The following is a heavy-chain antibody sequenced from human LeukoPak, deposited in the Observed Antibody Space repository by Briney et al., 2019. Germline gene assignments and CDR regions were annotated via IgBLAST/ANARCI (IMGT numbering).Heavy chain of an antibody. Sequence: SVKVSCKASGDTFTSYAISWVRQAPGQGLEWMGRIIPIFGTANYAQKFQGRVTITTDESTSTAYMELSSLRSEDTAVYYCARAGGSYVAYDYWGQGTLVTVSS. CDR1: GDTFTSYA. V-gene: IGHV1-69*05. CDR3: ARAGGSYVAYDY. D-gene: IGHD1-26*01. CDR2: IIPIFGTA. J-gene: IGHJ4*02.